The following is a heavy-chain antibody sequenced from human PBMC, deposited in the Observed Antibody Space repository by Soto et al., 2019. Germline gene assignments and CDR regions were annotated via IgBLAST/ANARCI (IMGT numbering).Heavy chain of an antibody. Sequence: SETLSLPCTVSGESITRSSYYWGWIRQPPGKGLEWIGSIYYSGSTYYNPSLKSRVTISVDTSKNHFSLHLSSVTAADTAIYYCARHDYFDINRPFTWGLGTRVTVSS. V-gene: IGHV4-39*01. CDR1: GESITRSSYY. CDR3: ARHDYFDINRPFT. D-gene: IGHD3-22*01. J-gene: IGHJ5*02. CDR2: IYYSGST.